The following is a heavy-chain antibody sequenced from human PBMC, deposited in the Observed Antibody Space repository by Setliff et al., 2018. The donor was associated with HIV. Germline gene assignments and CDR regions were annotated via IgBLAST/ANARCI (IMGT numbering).Heavy chain of an antibody. CDR1: GGSFSGHY. Sequence: SETLSLTCAVYGGSFSGHYWSWVRQPPGKGLEWIGEIYHSGSTYYNPSLKSRVTISVDTSKNQFSLKLSSVAAADTAVYYCATYADRESNRFGPWGQGILVTVSS. CDR3: ATYADRESNRFGP. CDR2: IYHSGST. J-gene: IGHJ5*02. V-gene: IGHV4-34*01. D-gene: IGHD3-10*01.